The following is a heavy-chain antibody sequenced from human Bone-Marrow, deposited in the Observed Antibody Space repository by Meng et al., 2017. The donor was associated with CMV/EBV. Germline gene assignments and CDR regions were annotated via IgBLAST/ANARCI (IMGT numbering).Heavy chain of an antibody. V-gene: IGHV1-18*01. J-gene: IGHJ1*01. D-gene: IGHD6-13*01. CDR1: GYTFTDYG. CDR2: ISGYSVKT. CDR3: ARLRGIAPAGRYDN. Sequence: KVSCKTSGYTFTDYGVVWVRQAPGQGLEWMGWISGYSVKTKYAEEFQGRVSLTADTSTRTAYLELRSLRSDDTAMYYCARLRGIAPAGRYDNWGQGTPVTVSS.